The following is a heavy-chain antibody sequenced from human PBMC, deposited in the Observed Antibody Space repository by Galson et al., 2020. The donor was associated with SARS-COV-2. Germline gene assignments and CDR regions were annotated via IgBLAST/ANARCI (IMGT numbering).Heavy chain of an antibody. Sequence: SQTLSLTCAISGDSVSTNSASWHWIRQSPSRGLEWLGRTFYRSKWHTDYAASVKSRITINPDISMNQFSLQLKSVTPEDTALYYCAREGGLRHDFWSGYYIRRFDFWGQGTLVTVSS. J-gene: IGHJ4*02. V-gene: IGHV6-1*01. D-gene: IGHD3-3*01. CDR3: AREGGLRHDFWSGYYIRRFDF. CDR1: GDSVSTNSAS. CDR2: TFYRSKWHT.